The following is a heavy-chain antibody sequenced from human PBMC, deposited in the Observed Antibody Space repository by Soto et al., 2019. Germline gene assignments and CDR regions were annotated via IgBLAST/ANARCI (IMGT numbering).Heavy chain of an antibody. D-gene: IGHD3-16*01. V-gene: IGHV3-9*01. CDR2: INWKSDI. J-gene: IGHJ4*02. CDR3: AISQDRGGRTTFIY. CDR1: GFTFDDSA. Sequence: GGSLRLSCAVSGFTFDDSAMHRVRQAPEKGLEWVSGINWKSDIGYADSEKGRFTISRDNAENSLYLQMNSLRAEDTALYYCAISQDRGGRTTFIYWGQGTQVTVSS.